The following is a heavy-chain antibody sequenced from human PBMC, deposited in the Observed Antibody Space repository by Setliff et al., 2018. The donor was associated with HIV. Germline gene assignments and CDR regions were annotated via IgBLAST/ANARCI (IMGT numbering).Heavy chain of an antibody. J-gene: IGHJ4*02. Sequence: TLSLTCAVYGASFSDYNWNWIRQPPGKGLEWIGEINDRETTTFNPSLQSRLFMSIDTSKNQFSLKLDSVIAADTAVYYCSRGRHISGPINYFVPFYFDSWGQGNLVTVS. CDR1: GASFSDYN. CDR2: INDRETT. V-gene: IGHV4-34*01. CDR3: SRGRHISGPINYFVPFYFDS. D-gene: IGHD2-21*01.